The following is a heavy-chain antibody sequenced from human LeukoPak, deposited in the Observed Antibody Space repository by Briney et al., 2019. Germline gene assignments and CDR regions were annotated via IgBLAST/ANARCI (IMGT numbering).Heavy chain of an antibody. CDR2: SIPFFTTP. CDR1: GGTFSSYG. J-gene: IGHJ3*02. D-gene: IGHD3-22*01. V-gene: IGHV1-69*06. CDR3: AGQGASMIVSGGDAFDI. Sequence: ASVKVSCKASGGTFSSYGLSWVRQAPGQGLEWMGGSIPFFTTPNYAQKFQGRVTITADKSTSTASLELSSLRSEDTAVYYCAGQGASMIVSGGDAFDIWGQGTMVTVSS.